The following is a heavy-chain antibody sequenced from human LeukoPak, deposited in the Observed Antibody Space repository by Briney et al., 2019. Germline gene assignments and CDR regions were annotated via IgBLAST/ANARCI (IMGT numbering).Heavy chain of an antibody. D-gene: IGHD3-22*01. J-gene: IGHJ4*02. CDR2: ISGSGGST. Sequence: PSETLSLTCTVSGGSISSGGYYWCWVRQAPGKGLEWVSAISGSGGSTYYADSVKGRFTISRDNSKNTLYLQMNSLRAEDTAVYYCAKLFSVVISANDYWGQGTLVTVSS. V-gene: IGHV3-23*01. CDR1: GGSISSGGYY. CDR3: AKLFSVVISANDY.